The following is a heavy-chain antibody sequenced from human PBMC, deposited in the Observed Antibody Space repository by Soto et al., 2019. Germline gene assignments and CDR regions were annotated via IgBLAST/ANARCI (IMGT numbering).Heavy chain of an antibody. Sequence: VQLVQSGAEVKKPGSSVKVSCKASGGTFSSYTISWVRQAPGQGLEWMGRIIPILGIANYAQKFQGRVTITADKSTSTAYMELSSLRSEDTAVYYCAREATAEATYGYWGQGTLVTVSS. D-gene: IGHD5-12*01. V-gene: IGHV1-69*08. CDR3: AREATAEATYGY. CDR2: IIPILGIA. J-gene: IGHJ4*02. CDR1: GGTFSSYT.